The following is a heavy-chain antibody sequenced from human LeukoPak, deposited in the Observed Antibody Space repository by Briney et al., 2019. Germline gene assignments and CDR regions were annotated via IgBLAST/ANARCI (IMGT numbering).Heavy chain of an antibody. J-gene: IGHJ4*02. D-gene: IGHD3-22*01. CDR1: GYTFIDYY. CDR2: INPNSGGT. CDR3: ARDGNYYDSSGFNY. Sequence: ASVKVSCKASGYTFIDYYIHWVRQAPGQGLEWMGWINPNSGGTNYAQKFQGRVTMTRDTSISTAYMELSRLRSDDTAVYYCARDGNYYDSSGFNYWGQGTLVTVSS. V-gene: IGHV1-2*02.